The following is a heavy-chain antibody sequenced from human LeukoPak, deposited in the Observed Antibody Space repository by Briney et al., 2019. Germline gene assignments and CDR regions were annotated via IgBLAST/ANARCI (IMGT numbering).Heavy chain of an antibody. D-gene: IGHD5/OR15-5a*01. Sequence: PSETLSLTCTVSGASISSDDYFWGWIRQPPGTGLEWIATMYYSGNTYYNPSLSSRVTISADSSKNQFSLRLRSVTAADAAVYFCARTRGRVSKTDFDSWGQGTLVTVSS. V-gene: IGHV4-39*07. J-gene: IGHJ4*02. CDR2: MYYSGNT. CDR1: GASISSDDYF. CDR3: ARTRGRVSKTDFDS.